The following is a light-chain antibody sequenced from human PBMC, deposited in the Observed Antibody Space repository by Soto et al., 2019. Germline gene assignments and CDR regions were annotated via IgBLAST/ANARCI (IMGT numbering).Light chain of an antibody. Sequence: QSALTQPPSASGSPGQSVTISCTGTSSDVGAYNYVSWYQQYPGKAPKLMIYEVSKRPSGFPDRFSGCKSGKTASLTVSGLQPEDEADYYCTSYAGSDIWVFGGGTKVTVL. CDR3: TSYAGSDIWV. CDR2: EVS. CDR1: SSDVGAYNY. J-gene: IGLJ3*02. V-gene: IGLV2-8*01.